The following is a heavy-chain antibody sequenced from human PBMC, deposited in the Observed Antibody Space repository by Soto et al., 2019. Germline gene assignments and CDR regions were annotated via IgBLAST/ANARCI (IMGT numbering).Heavy chain of an antibody. CDR3: VKDSTVSGVRQGLDF. V-gene: IGHV3-9*01. J-gene: IGHJ4*02. D-gene: IGHD6-19*01. CDR2: IIWNSAYI. CDR1: GFTFDDYA. Sequence: TLRLACAVSGFTFDDYAMHWVRQAPGKGLEWVAGIIWNSAYIVYADSVKVRFTISRDNAKNSLHLQMDSLRAEDTALYYCVKDSTVSGVRQGLDFWGRGTMVTV.